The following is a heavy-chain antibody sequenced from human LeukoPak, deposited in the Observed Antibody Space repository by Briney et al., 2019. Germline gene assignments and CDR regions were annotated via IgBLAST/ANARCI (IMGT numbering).Heavy chain of an antibody. CDR1: GFTFSSYS. D-gene: IGHD3-10*01. CDR2: ISSSSSTI. CDR3: ARAGITMVRGVTPEAFDY. J-gene: IGHJ4*02. V-gene: IGHV3-48*01. Sequence: QPGGSLRLSCAASGFTFSSYSMNWVRQAPGKGLEWVSYISSSSSTIYYADSVKGRFTISRDNAKNSLYLQMNSLRAEDTAVYYCARAGITMVRGVTPEAFDYWGQGTLVTVSS.